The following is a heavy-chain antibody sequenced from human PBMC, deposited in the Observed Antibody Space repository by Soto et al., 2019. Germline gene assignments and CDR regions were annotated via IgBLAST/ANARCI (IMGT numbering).Heavy chain of an antibody. CDR3: ARDITIFGVVIIPGEGDLKDYNWFDP. J-gene: IGHJ5*02. CDR1: WYTFTSYG. D-gene: IGHD3-3*01. CDR2: VSAYNGNT. V-gene: IGHV1-18*01. Sequence: ASGKGSCKASWYTFTSYGINWGRQAPGQGVEWVGWVSAYNGNTNYAQKLQGRVTMTTDTSTSTAYMELRSLRSDDTAVYYCARDITIFGVVIIPGEGDLKDYNWFDPWGQGTLVTAPQ.